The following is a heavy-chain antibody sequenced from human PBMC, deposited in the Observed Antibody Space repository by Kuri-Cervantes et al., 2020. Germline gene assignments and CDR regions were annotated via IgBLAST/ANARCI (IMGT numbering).Heavy chain of an antibody. Sequence: GGSLRLSCAASGFTVSSNYMNWVRQAPGKGLEWVSVIYSGGSTYYADSVKGRFTISRDNSKNTLYLQMNSLRAEDTAVYYCASQWLENFDYWGQGTLVTVSS. D-gene: IGHD6-19*01. CDR1: GFTVSSNY. J-gene: IGHJ4*02. CDR2: IYSGGST. V-gene: IGHV3-53*05. CDR3: ASQWLENFDY.